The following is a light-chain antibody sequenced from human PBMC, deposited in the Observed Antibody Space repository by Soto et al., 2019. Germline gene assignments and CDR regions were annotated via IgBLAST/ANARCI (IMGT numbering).Light chain of an antibody. CDR3: QQSFTTKFT. Sequence: DIQMTHSPSSLSASVGDRVTITCRASQTISSYLNWYQHKPGKAPKLLIYGASNLQSGVPSRFSGSVSGTDFTLTINSLQPEDFATYYCQQSFTTKFTFGPGTKVDIK. CDR1: QTISSY. J-gene: IGKJ3*01. CDR2: GAS. V-gene: IGKV1-39*01.